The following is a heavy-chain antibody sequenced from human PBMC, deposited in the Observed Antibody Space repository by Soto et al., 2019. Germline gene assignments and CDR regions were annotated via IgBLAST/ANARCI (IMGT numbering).Heavy chain of an antibody. CDR1: GYTFTSYG. CDR2: ISGYNGNT. CDR3: ARDELPAPPNPDY. D-gene: IGHD6-6*01. J-gene: IGHJ4*02. V-gene: IGHV1-18*01. Sequence: KGSCNACGYTFTSYGINWVRQAPGQGLEWMGWISGYNGNTMYAQKVQGRVTMTTDTSTSTVYMELRSLRSDDTALYYCARDELPAPPNPDYWGPGTLLTV.